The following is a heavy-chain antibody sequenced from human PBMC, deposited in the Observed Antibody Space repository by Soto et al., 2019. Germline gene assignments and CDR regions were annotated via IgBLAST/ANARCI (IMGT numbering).Heavy chain of an antibody. CDR2: ISGSGGST. J-gene: IGHJ3*02. V-gene: IGHV3-23*01. D-gene: IGHD3-22*01. Sequence: GGSLRLSCAASGFTFSSYAMSWFRQAPGKGLEWVSAISGSGGSTYYADSVKGRFTISRDNSKNTLYLQMNSLRAEDTAVYYCAKGAYYYDSSGYYLEAFDIWGQGTMVT. CDR1: GFTFSSYA. CDR3: AKGAYYYDSSGYYLEAFDI.